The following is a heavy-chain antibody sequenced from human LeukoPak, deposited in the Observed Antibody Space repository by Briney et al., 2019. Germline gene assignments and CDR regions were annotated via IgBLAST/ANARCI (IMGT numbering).Heavy chain of an antibody. V-gene: IGHV1-24*01. CDR2: SDPEDGET. J-gene: IGHJ2*01. CDR3: VTDRARLFWYFDL. CDR1: GYALTDLA. D-gene: IGHD4/OR15-4a*01. Sequence: ASVKVSCKVPGYALTDLAIHWVRQAPGKGLEYVGGSDPEDGETFHAQNFQGRLTMTEDTSIDTAYMELTRLRSEDTAVYYCVTDRARLFWYFDLWGRGTLVTVSS.